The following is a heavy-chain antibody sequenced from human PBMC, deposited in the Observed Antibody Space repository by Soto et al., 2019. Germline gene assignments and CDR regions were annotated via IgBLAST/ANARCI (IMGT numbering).Heavy chain of an antibody. Sequence: QVQLVESGGGVVQPGRSLRLSCAASGFTFSSCAMHWVRQAPGKGLEWVAVISYDGSNKYYADSVKGRFTVSRDNSKNTXXVQVNSLRAEDTAVYYCARDKRDLRFLEWSYYFDYWGQGTLVTVSS. J-gene: IGHJ4*02. V-gene: IGHV3-30-3*01. CDR3: ARDKRDLRFLEWSYYFDY. D-gene: IGHD3-3*01. CDR1: GFTFSSCA. CDR2: ISYDGSNK.